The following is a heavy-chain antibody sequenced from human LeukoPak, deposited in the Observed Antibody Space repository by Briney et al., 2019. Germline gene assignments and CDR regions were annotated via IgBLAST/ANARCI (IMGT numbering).Heavy chain of an antibody. CDR2: IYYSGST. CDR3: ARGARAGYNLEPFDY. CDR1: GGSMSSYY. Sequence: SETLSLTCTVSGGSMSSYYWSWIRQPPGKGLEWIGYIYYSGSTKYNPSLKSRVTISVDTSKNQFSLKPSSVTAADTAVYYCARGARAGYNLEPFDYWGQGTRVTVSS. J-gene: IGHJ4*02. V-gene: IGHV4-59*08. D-gene: IGHD5-24*01.